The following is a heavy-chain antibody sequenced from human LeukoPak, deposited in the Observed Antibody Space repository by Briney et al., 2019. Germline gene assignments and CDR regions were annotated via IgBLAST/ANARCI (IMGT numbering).Heavy chain of an antibody. J-gene: IGHJ4*02. CDR3: ARDYHGHFEY. Sequence: PGGSLRLSCAVSGFTFSSYWMSWVRQAPGKGLEWVANIKQDGNEKYYVDSVKGRFTISRDNAKNSLYLQMNSLRVEDTAVYYCARDYHGHFEYWGQGTLVTVSS. D-gene: IGHD2-2*01. V-gene: IGHV3-7*05. CDR2: IKQDGNEK. CDR1: GFTFSSYW.